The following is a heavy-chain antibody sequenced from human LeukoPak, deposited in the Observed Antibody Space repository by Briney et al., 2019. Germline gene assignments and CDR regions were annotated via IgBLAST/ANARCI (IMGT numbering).Heavy chain of an antibody. V-gene: IGHV3-9*03. CDR1: GFTFDDYA. CDR2: ISWNSGSI. D-gene: IGHD1-26*01. Sequence: GGSLRLSCAASGFTFDDYAMHWVRRAPGKGLEWVSGISWNSGSIGYADSVKGRFTISRDNAKNSLYLQMNSLRAEDMALYYCAKDIRWELLHAFDIWGQGTMVTVSS. CDR3: AKDIRWELLHAFDI. J-gene: IGHJ3*02.